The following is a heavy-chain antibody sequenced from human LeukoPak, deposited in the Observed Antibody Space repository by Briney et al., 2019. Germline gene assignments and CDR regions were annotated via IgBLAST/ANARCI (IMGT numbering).Heavy chain of an antibody. Sequence: GGTLRLSCAASELTFITYGMNWVRQAPGKGLEWVSTLSGDSNYIYYGDSVQGRFTISRDNAKNSLYLQMNSLRADDTAVYYCARSYGSGTYPHWFDPWGQGTLVTVSS. J-gene: IGHJ5*02. CDR2: LSGDSNYI. D-gene: IGHD3-10*01. V-gene: IGHV3-21*01. CDR1: ELTFITYG. CDR3: ARSYGSGTYPHWFDP.